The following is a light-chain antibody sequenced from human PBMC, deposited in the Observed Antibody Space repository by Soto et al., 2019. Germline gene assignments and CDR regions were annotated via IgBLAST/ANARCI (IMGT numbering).Light chain of an antibody. CDR2: GAS. Sequence: DIQMIQSPSSLSASVGARVTISCRASQTINTYLNWYQQKPGKAPQLLIYGASILQSGVPSRFTGSGSGTDFTLTISSLQPDDFATYHCQQTHSTPWTFGQGTKVEIK. J-gene: IGKJ1*01. CDR3: QQTHSTPWT. V-gene: IGKV1-39*01. CDR1: QTINTY.